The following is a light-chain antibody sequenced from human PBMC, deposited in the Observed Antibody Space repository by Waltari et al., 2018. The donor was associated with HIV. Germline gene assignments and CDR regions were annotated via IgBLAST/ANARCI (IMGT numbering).Light chain of an antibody. V-gene: IGLV2-14*01. CDR2: GAN. CDR1: SLDIGLYDF. J-gene: IGLJ3*02. Sequence: QSALTQPASMSGSPGQSITISCTGSSLDIGLYDFVSWYKHLPDTAPQLIIYGANRPPPGVTSRFSACKAGDVTSLTISGLHTEDEADYYCTSHTLTRILLFGGGTRLTVL. CDR3: TSHTLTRILL.